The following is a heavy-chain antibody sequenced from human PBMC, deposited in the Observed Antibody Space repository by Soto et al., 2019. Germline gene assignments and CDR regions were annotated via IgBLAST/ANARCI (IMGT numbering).Heavy chain of an antibody. J-gene: IGHJ6*02. CDR1: GYSFTSYW. CDR2: IYPGDSDT. V-gene: IGHV5-51*01. Sequence: GESLKISCKGSGYSFTSYWIGWVRQMPGKGLEWMGIIYPGDSDTRYSPSFQGQVTISADKSISTAYLQWSSLKASDTAMYYCARYRGLLLWFGELSADGMDAWGQGTTVTVSS. D-gene: IGHD3-10*01. CDR3: ARYRGLLLWFGELSADGMDA.